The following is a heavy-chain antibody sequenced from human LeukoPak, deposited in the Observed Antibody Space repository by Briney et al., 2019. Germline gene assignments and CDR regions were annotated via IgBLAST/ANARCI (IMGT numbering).Heavy chain of an antibody. Sequence: GGSLRLSCAASGFSLSSYWMHWVRQAPGKGLVWASRINIDGSITTYADSVKGRFTISRDTAKNTLYLQMNSLRAEDTAVYYCARVAGGTTFDYWGQGALVTVSS. CDR2: INIDGSIT. J-gene: IGHJ4*02. D-gene: IGHD1-1*01. CDR3: ARVAGGTTFDY. CDR1: GFSLSSYW. V-gene: IGHV3-74*01.